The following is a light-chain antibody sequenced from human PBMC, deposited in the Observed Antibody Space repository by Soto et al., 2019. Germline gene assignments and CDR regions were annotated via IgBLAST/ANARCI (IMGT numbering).Light chain of an antibody. Sequence: DIQMTQSPSTLSASVGDRVTITCRASQSISTSLAWYQQKPGKAPKFLIYKASNLESGVPSRFSGSGSGTEFTLTISSLQPDDFATYFCQQYNNSPLTFGGGTKVEI. CDR3: QQYNNSPLT. V-gene: IGKV1-5*03. CDR2: KAS. J-gene: IGKJ4*01. CDR1: QSISTS.